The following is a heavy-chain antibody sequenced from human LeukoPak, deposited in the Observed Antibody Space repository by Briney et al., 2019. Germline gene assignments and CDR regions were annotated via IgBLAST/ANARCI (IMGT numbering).Heavy chain of an antibody. Sequence: SETLSLTCTVSGGSISSYYWSWIRQPAGKGLEWIGRIYTSGSTNYNPSPKSRVTMPVDTTKNQFSLKLSSVTAADTAVYYCARDRHIVVVTARRGNWFDPWGQGTLVTVSS. CDR1: GGSISSYY. V-gene: IGHV4-4*07. D-gene: IGHD2-21*02. CDR2: IYTSGST. CDR3: ARDRHIVVVTARRGNWFDP. J-gene: IGHJ5*02.